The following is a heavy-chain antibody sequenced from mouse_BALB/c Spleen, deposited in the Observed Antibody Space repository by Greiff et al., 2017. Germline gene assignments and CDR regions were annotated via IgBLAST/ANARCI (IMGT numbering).Heavy chain of an antibody. D-gene: IGHD3-1*01. V-gene: IGHV5-2*01. CDR3: SRHDSGSGYVTWFAY. Sequence: EVKLVESGGGLVQPGESLKLSCESTEYEFPSHDMSWVRKTPEKRLELVAAINSDGGSTYYHDTMERRFIITRDNTKKTLYLQMSSLRSEDTALYYYSRHDSGSGYVTWFAYWGQGTLVTVSA. J-gene: IGHJ3*01. CDR1: EYEFPSHD. CDR2: INSDGGST.